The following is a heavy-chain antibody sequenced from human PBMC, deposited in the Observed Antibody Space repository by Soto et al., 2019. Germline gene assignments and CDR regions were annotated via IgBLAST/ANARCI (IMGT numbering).Heavy chain of an antibody. CDR1: GGTFSSYA. D-gene: IGHD3-9*01. CDR2: IIPIFGTA. J-gene: IGHJ4*02. Sequence: ASVKVSCKASGGTFSSYAISWVRQAPGQGLEWMGGIIPIFGTANYAQKFQGRVTITADESTSTAYMELSSLRSEDTAVYYCARLAYYDILTGHTQGSDYWGQGTLVTVSS. V-gene: IGHV1-69*13. CDR3: ARLAYYDILTGHTQGSDY.